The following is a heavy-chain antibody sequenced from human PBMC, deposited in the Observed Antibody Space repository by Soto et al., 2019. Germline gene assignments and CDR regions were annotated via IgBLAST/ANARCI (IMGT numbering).Heavy chain of an antibody. CDR2: ISSSSTYI. CDR3: ARESEDLTSNFDY. Sequence: EVQLVESGGGLVKPGGSLRLSCAASGFTFSNYIMNWVRQAPGKGLEWVSSISSSSTYIYYGDSMKGRFTISRDNAKNSLYLEMNSLRAEDTAVYYCARESEDLTSNFDYWGQGTLVTVSS. J-gene: IGHJ4*02. V-gene: IGHV3-21*02. CDR1: GFTFSNYI.